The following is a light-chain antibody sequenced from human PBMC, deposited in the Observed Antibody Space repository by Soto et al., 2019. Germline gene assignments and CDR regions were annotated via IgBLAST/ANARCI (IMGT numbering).Light chain of an antibody. V-gene: IGKV3-20*01. Sequence: EIVLTQSPGTVSLSPGERATLSCRASQSVRDNYLAWYQQKPGQAPSLLIFDTSRRATGIPDRFTGSGSGTDFALTISRVEPQDIAVYFCQQYGSSPGTFGQGTKGDIK. CDR3: QQYGSSPGT. J-gene: IGKJ1*01. CDR1: QSVRDNY. CDR2: DTS.